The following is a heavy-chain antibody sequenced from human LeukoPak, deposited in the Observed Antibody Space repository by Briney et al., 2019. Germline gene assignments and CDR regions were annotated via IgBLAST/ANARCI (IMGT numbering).Heavy chain of an antibody. CDR1: GESVNPYY. V-gene: IGHV4-4*07. Sequence: SETLSLTCTVSGESVNPYYWNWIRQSAGKGLEWIGHIYKSGTTNFNPSLTSRVTMSLDTSRNRFSLKLRSVTAADTAVYFCARSFLDYMDVWGKGTTVTASS. J-gene: IGHJ6*03. CDR3: ARSFLDYMDV. D-gene: IGHD2/OR15-2a*01. CDR2: IYKSGTT.